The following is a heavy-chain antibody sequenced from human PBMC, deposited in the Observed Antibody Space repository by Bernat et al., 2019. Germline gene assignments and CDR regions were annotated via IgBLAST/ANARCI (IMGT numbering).Heavy chain of an antibody. J-gene: IGHJ4*02. CDR2: IDHRGGT. CDR1: GGSIGSTNW. D-gene: IGHD5-24*01. CDR3: AANYFYSESFPY. V-gene: IGHV4-4*02. Sequence: QVQLHESGPGLVAPSGTLSLTCAVSGGSIGSTNWWNWVRQPPGKGLEWIGEIDHRGGTSFNPSLRSRVTISVDKPKKQFPVNLASVTAASTSVYYCAANYFYSESFPYWGQGTLVTVSS.